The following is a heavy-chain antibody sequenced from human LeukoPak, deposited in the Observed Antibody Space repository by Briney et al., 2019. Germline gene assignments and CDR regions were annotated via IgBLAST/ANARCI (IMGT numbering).Heavy chain of an antibody. CDR2: IKNKVDGGTI. CDR1: GFTFSNAY. J-gene: IGHJ4*02. D-gene: IGHD6-13*01. Sequence: GGSLRLSCAASGFTFSNAYMCWVRQAPGKGLEWVGRIKNKVDGGTIDYGAPVKGRFTISRDDSRNTLYLQMNSLKTEDTAVYYCTTDAGYTSRWYNYWGQGTLVTVSS. V-gene: IGHV3-15*01. CDR3: TTDAGYTSRWYNY.